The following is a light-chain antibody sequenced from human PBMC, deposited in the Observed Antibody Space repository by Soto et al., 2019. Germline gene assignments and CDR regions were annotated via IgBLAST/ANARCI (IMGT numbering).Light chain of an antibody. CDR3: QHRHSYPLT. J-gene: IGKJ4*01. CDR1: QGIRNY. Sequence: DIQLTQSPSFLSASVGDRVTITCRASQGIRNYLAWYQQKAGKAPKLLIHTASTLQNGVPSRFSGSGSGTEFTLTISNLQPEDLATYYCQHRHSYPLTFGGGTKVEIK. V-gene: IGKV1-9*01. CDR2: TAS.